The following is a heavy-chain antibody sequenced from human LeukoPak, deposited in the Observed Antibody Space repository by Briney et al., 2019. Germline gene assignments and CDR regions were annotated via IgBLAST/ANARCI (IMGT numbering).Heavy chain of an antibody. Sequence: ASVKVSCKASGGTFSSYAISWVRQAPGQGLEWMGGITPIFGTANYAQKFQGRVTITADESTSTAYMELSSLRSEDTAVYYCARETYCSSTSCYLVYWGQGTLVTVSS. V-gene: IGHV1-69*13. CDR2: ITPIFGTA. CDR3: ARETYCSSTSCYLVY. CDR1: GGTFSSYA. D-gene: IGHD2-2*01. J-gene: IGHJ4*02.